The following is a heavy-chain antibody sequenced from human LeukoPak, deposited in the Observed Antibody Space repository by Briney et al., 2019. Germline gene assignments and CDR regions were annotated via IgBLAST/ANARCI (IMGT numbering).Heavy chain of an antibody. Sequence: PSETLSLTCTVSGGSIISDDVYWGWIRQPPGKGLEWIGSIFYSGNTYYNSSLKSRVTISVDKSKNQFSLILTSVTAADTAVYYCARDCCGYRSWFAPWSQGTLVTVSS. CDR3: ARDCCGYRSWFAP. V-gene: IGHV4-39*07. CDR1: GGSIISDDVY. J-gene: IGHJ5*02. CDR2: IFYSGNT. D-gene: IGHD6-25*01.